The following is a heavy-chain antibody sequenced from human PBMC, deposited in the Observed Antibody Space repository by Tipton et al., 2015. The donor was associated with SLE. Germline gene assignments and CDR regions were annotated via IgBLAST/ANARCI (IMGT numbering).Heavy chain of an antibody. J-gene: IGHJ3*02. Sequence: TLSLTCTVSGGSISSSSYYWGWIRQPPGKGLEWIGSIYYSGSTYYNPSLKSRVTISVDTPKNQFSRKLSSVTAADTAVYYCARQTPIAVAARDAFDIWGQGTMVTVSS. V-gene: IGHV4-39*07. CDR1: GGSISSSSYY. CDR3: ARQTPIAVAARDAFDI. CDR2: IYYSGST. D-gene: IGHD6-19*01.